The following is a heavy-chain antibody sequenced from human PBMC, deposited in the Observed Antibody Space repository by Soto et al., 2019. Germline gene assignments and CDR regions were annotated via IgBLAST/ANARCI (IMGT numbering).Heavy chain of an antibody. V-gene: IGHV3-48*03. J-gene: IGHJ3*01. CDR2: TSDGGTTI. Sequence: EADLVESGGGLVQPGGSLTLSCAASGFIFSDYEVDWVRQAPGRGPEWISYTSDGGTTIYYAASVKGRFTISRDDAKKSLYLHMNNLRVDDTAIYFCVKEYCTGGTCFYSFELWGQGTVVTVSS. CDR3: VKEYCTGGTCFYSFEL. CDR1: GFIFSDYE. D-gene: IGHD2-8*02.